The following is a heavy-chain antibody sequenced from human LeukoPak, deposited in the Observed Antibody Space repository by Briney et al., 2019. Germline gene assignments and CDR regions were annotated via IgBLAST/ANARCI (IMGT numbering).Heavy chain of an antibody. V-gene: IGHV3-23*01. D-gene: IGHD6-19*01. CDR3: AKPISGGLAVTADWFHP. CDR1: GFEFSLYA. J-gene: IGHJ5*01. CDR2: INANSGTT. Sequence: PGGSLRLSSAASGFEFSLYAISWLRKPPGKGLEWVSSINANSGTTSYAASVRGRFTISRDNSKNSLYLQVNTLSADDTATYYCAKPISGGLAVTADWFHPWGQGTLVVVSS.